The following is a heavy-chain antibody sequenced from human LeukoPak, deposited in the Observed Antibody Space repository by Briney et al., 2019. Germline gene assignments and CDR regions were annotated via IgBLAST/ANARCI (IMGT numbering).Heavy chain of an antibody. Sequence: GGSLRLSCAASGFTVSSNYMSCVRQAPRKGLEEVSVIYSGGSTYYADSVKGRFTISRDNSKNPLYLQMNSLRAEHTAVYYCATPTRSSGYYSDAFDIWGQGTMVTVSS. J-gene: IGHJ3*02. V-gene: IGHV3-53*01. CDR1: GFTVSSNY. CDR3: ATPTRSSGYYSDAFDI. D-gene: IGHD3-22*01. CDR2: IYSGGST.